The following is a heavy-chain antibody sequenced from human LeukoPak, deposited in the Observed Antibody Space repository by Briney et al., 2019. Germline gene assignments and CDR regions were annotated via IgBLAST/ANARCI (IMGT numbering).Heavy chain of an antibody. J-gene: IGHJ3*02. D-gene: IGHD1-14*01. CDR2: MNPNSGNT. V-gene: IGHV1-8*01. CDR3: ARDQPSIAGDAFDI. Sequence: ASVKVSCKASGYTFTGYDINWVRQATGQGLEWMGWMNPNSGNTGYAQKLQGRVTMTTDTSTSTAYMELRSLRSDDTAVYYCARDQPSIAGDAFDIWGQGTMVTVSS. CDR1: GYTFTGYD.